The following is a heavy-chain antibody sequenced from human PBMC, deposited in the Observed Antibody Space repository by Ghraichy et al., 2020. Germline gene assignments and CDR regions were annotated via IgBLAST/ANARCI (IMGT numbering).Heavy chain of an antibody. Sequence: GGSLRLSCVASGFTFSSYSMNWVRQAPGKGLEWVSTISSSSSDLYYADSVKGRFTISRDNAKNSLYLQMNSLRAEDTAVYYCARDSLGYIVGTTSWFDPWGQGTLVTVSS. CDR3: ARDSLGYIVGTTSWFDP. V-gene: IGHV3-21*01. D-gene: IGHD1-26*01. J-gene: IGHJ5*02. CDR1: GFTFSSYS. CDR2: ISSSSSDL.